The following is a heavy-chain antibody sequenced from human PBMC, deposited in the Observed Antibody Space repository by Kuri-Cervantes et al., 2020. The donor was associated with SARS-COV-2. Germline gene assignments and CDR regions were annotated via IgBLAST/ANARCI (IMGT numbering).Heavy chain of an antibody. Sequence: SETLSLTCTVSGYSISSGYYWGWIRQPPGKGLEWIGSIYHSGSTYYNPSLKSRVTISVDTSKNQFSLKLSSVTAADTAVYYCARRYGGHFHAVAAPGPYYFDYWGQGTQVTVSS. CDR1: GYSISSGYY. J-gene: IGHJ4*02. V-gene: IGHV4-38-2*02. CDR2: IYHSGST. D-gene: IGHD6-19*01. CDR3: ARRYGGHFHAVAAPGPYYFDY.